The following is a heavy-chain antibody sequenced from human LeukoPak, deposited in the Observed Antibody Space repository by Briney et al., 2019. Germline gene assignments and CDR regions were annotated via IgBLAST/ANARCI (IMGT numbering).Heavy chain of an antibody. V-gene: IGHV4-38-2*01. D-gene: IGHD1-7*01. J-gene: IGHJ4*02. CDR3: ARHSPAGTTLDYFDY. CDR1: GYSISSGYY. CDR2: IYHSGST. Sequence: PSETLSLTCAVSGYSISSGYYWGWIRPPPGKGLEWIGSIYHSGSTYDNPSLKSRVTISVDMSKNQFSLKLSSVTAADTAVYYCARHSPAGTTLDYFDYWGQGTLVTVSS.